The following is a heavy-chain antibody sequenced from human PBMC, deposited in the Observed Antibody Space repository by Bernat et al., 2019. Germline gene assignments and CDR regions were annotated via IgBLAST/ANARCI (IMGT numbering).Heavy chain of an antibody. V-gene: IGHV4-39*01. CDR3: ARHGNIVVEVGATAFDY. CDR1: GGSITSSSYF. J-gene: IGHJ4*02. CDR2: IYYSGND. Sequence: QLQLQESGPGLVNPSETLSLTCTVSGGSITSSSYFWGWIRQPPGKGLEWIGSIYYSGNDYYNPSLKSRATISVDTSKNQFSLKLSSVTATDTAVYYCARHGNIVVEVGATAFDYWGQGTLVTVSS. D-gene: IGHD2-15*01.